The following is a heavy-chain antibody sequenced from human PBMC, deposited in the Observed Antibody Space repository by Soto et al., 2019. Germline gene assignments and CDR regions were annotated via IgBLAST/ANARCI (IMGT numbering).Heavy chain of an antibody. V-gene: IGHV5-51*01. D-gene: IGHD6-19*01. CDR1: GYSFTSYW. J-gene: IGHJ6*02. CDR3: ARQLVAGEYYYYYGMDV. Sequence: PGESLKISCKGSGYSFTSYWIGWVRQMPGKGLEWMGIIYPGDSDTRYSPSLQGQVTISADKSISTAYLQWSSLKASDTAMYYCARQLVAGEYYYYYGMDVWGQGTTVTVSS. CDR2: IYPGDSDT.